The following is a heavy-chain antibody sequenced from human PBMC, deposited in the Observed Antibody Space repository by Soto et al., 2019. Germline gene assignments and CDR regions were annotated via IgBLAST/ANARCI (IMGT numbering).Heavy chain of an antibody. Sequence: SETLSLTCAVYGGSFSGYYWSWIRQPPGKGLEWIGEINHSGSTNYNPSLKSRVTISVDTSKNRFSLKLSSVTAADTAVYYCARELREGWFDPWGQGTLVTVSS. V-gene: IGHV4-34*01. J-gene: IGHJ5*02. CDR1: GGSFSGYY. CDR2: INHSGST. CDR3: ARELREGWFDP.